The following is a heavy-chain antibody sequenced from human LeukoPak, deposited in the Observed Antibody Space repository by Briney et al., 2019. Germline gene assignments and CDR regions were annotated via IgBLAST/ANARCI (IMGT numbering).Heavy chain of an antibody. CDR1: GGSISSSSYY. J-gene: IGHJ4*02. V-gene: IGHV4-39*01. CDR2: IYYTGTT. Sequence: SETLSLTCTVSGGSISSSSYYWGWIRQPPGKGLEWIGSIYYTGTTYYNPSLKSRVTISVDTSKNQFSLKLSSVTAADPAVYYCATHDHPPATLDYWGQGTPVTVSS. D-gene: IGHD2-15*01. CDR3: ATHDHPPATLDY.